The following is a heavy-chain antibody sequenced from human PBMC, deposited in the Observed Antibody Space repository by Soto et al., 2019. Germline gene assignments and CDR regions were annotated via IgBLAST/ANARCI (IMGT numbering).Heavy chain of an antibody. V-gene: IGHV4-39*01. CDR3: ARPRRRDGCIDY. J-gene: IGHJ4*02. CDR1: GGSISSSSYY. Sequence: QLQLQESGPGLVKPSETLSLTCTVSGGSISSSSYYWGWIRQPPGKGLEWIGSIYYSGSTYYNPSLTSRVSISVDTSKNQFSLKLSSVTAADTAVYYCARPRRRDGCIDYWGQGTLVTVSS. CDR2: IYYSGST. D-gene: IGHD6-19*01.